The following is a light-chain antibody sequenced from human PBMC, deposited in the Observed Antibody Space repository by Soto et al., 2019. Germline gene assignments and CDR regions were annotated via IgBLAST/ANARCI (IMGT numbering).Light chain of an antibody. CDR1: QSISSS. Sequence: DIKMTQSPSTLSAYVGDRVTITCRASQSISSSLAWYQKKPGKAPNLLIYRASNLQSGIPSRFSGSGSETDFTLTISSLQPEDFATYYCQQSYSAPWTFGQGTKVDIK. CDR2: RAS. CDR3: QQSYSAPWT. J-gene: IGKJ1*01. V-gene: IGKV1-5*03.